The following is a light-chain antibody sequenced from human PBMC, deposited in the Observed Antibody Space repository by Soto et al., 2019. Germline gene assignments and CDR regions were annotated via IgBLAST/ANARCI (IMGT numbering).Light chain of an antibody. J-gene: IGKJ4*01. CDR1: QVISNH. CDR3: QQYVHKIT. Sequence: DIQMTQSPSSLSASVGDRVTITCQASQVISNHLHWYQQKSGKAPKLLIYDASNLETGVPSRFSGSGSGADFTFTISSLQPDDIATYYCQQYVHKITFGGGTKVEIK. CDR2: DAS. V-gene: IGKV1-33*01.